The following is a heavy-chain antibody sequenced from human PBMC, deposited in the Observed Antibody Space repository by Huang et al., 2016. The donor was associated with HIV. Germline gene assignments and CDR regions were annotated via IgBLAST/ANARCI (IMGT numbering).Heavy chain of an antibody. V-gene: IGHV3-7*01. CDR2: IRQDGSEK. J-gene: IGHJ6*02. CDR3: ATKADAMDV. D-gene: IGHD2-8*01. CDR1: TVTFSAYW. Sequence: LVESGGGLVRPGGSLRLSCAGSTVTFSAYWMPWVRQFPGQGLEWVASIRQDGSEKHYVDSVEGRFNISRDNGKKLLFLEMRSLGVDDTAVYFCATKADAMDVWGQGTTVIVSS.